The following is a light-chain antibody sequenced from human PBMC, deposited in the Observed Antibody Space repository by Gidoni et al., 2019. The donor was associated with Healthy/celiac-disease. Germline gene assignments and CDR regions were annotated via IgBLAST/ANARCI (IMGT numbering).Light chain of an antibody. CDR3: QQRYSTPPYT. Sequence: DIQMTQSPSSLSASVGDRVNITCRASQSISSYLNWYQQKPGNAPTLLIYAASSLQSGVPSRVCGSGSGTDFTLTISSLQPEDFATYYCQQRYSTPPYTFGQGTKLEIK. CDR1: QSISSY. CDR2: AAS. V-gene: IGKV1-39*01. J-gene: IGKJ2*01.